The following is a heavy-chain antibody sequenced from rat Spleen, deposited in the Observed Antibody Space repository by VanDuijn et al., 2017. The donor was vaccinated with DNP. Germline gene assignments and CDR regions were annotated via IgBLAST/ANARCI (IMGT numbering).Heavy chain of an antibody. D-gene: IGHD5-1*01. J-gene: IGHJ2*01. CDR1: GFSLTNYA. Sequence: QVQLKESGPGLVQPSQTLSLTCTVSGFSLTNYAVGWVRQPPGKGLEWIAAISSGGSTYYNSALKSRLSISRDTSKSQVFLKMNRLQPEETAIYFCTREGWERDFDYWGQGVMVTVSS. CDR2: ISSGGST. V-gene: IGHV2S12*01. CDR3: TREGWERDFDY.